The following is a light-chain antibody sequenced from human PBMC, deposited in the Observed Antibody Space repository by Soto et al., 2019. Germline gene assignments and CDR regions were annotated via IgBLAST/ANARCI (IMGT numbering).Light chain of an antibody. Sequence: DIQMTQSPSSLSASAGDRVTITCRASETTANYLNWYQHKPGKAPKLLIHSASSLQSGVPSRFSGRGSGTDFTLTINSLQPEDFATYSCQQTYISPPTFGGGTKVEIK. CDR2: SAS. CDR1: ETTANY. CDR3: QQTYISPPT. V-gene: IGKV1-39*01. J-gene: IGKJ4*01.